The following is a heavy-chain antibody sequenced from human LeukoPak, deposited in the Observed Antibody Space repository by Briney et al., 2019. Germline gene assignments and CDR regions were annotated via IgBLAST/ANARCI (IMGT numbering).Heavy chain of an antibody. CDR3: ARARYSSSWYQSTQFDP. D-gene: IGHD6-13*01. V-gene: IGHV4-34*01. CDR2: INHSGST. J-gene: IGHJ5*02. CDR1: GGSFSGYY. Sequence: PSETLSLTCAVYGGSFSGYYWSWIRQPPGKGLEWIGEINHSGSTNYNPSLKSRVTISVDTSKNQFSLKLSSVTAADTAVYYCARARYSSSWYQSTQFDPWAREPWSPSPQ.